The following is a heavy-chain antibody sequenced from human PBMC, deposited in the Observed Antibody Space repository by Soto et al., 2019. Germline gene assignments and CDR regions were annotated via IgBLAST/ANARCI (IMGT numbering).Heavy chain of an antibody. Sequence: SETLSLTCTVSGGSISSGGYYWSWIRQHPGKGLEWIGYIYYSGSTYYNPSLKSRVTISVDTSKNQFSLKLSSVTAADTAVYYCARDSGYGGELDYWGQGTLVTVSS. CDR2: IYYSGST. D-gene: IGHD5-12*01. CDR1: GGSISSGGYY. CDR3: ARDSGYGGELDY. V-gene: IGHV4-31*03. J-gene: IGHJ4*02.